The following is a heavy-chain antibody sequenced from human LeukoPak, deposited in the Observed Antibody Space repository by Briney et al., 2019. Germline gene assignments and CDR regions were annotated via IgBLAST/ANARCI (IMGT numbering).Heavy chain of an antibody. V-gene: IGHV4-59*01. CDR3: ASSSSGNYYYYGMDV. CDR2: IYYSGST. Sequence: PSETLSLTCAVYGGSFSGYYWSWIRQPPGKGLEWIGYIYYSGSTNYNPSLKSRVTISVDTSKNQFSLKLSSVTAADTAVYYCASSSSGNYYYYGMDVWGQGTTVTVSS. CDR1: GGSFSGYY. J-gene: IGHJ6*02. D-gene: IGHD3-22*01.